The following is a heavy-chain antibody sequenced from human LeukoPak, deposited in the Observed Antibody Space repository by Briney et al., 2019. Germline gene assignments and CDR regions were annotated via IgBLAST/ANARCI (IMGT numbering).Heavy chain of an antibody. V-gene: IGHV4-38-2*01. D-gene: IGHD1-26*01. CDR3: ADGSGSYDH. J-gene: IGHJ5*02. Sequence: SETLSPTCVVSDYSISTYYYWGWIRQPPGKGLEWIGSIYHSGGTFYNPSLKSRVTISIDTSKNQFSLKLSSVTAADTAVYYCADGSGSYDHWGQGTLVTVSS. CDR1: DYSISTYYY. CDR2: IYHSGGT.